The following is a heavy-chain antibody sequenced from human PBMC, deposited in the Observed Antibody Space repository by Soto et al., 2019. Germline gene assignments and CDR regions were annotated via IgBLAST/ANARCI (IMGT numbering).Heavy chain of an antibody. CDR3: ATYYYDSSGYYSFAY. CDR1: GFTFSDYY. V-gene: IGHV3-11*06. CDR2: VGRSGTYT. Sequence: QVQLVESGGGLVKPGGSLRLSCAASGFTFSDYYMSWIRQSPGKGLEWVSYVGRSGTYTNYADSVKGRFTISRDNAKNALSLQMNSLRAEDTAVYYCATYYYDSSGYYSFAYWGQGTLVTVCS. J-gene: IGHJ4*02. D-gene: IGHD3-22*01.